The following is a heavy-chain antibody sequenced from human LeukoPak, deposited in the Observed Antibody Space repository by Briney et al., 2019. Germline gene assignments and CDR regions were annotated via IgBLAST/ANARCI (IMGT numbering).Heavy chain of an antibody. CDR1: GGSISGHY. CDR3: TRRTRIAAGVYNIDF. J-gene: IGHJ4*02. V-gene: IGHV4-4*09. CDR2: IYPSGNS. D-gene: IGHD6-25*01. Sequence: PSETLSLTCTVSGGSISGHYWNWIRQPPGKGLEWLGYIYPSGNSDYNPSLKSRVSMSVDTSKKQISLRLSSVTAADTAVYYYTRRTRIAAGVYNIDFWGQGTLVTVSS.